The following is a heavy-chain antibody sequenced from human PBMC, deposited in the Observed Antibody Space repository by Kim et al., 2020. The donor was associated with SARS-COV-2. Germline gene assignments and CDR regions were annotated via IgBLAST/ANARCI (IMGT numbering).Heavy chain of an antibody. CDR2: INSDGSST. D-gene: IGHD3-3*01. V-gene: IGHV3-74*01. Sequence: GGSLRLSCAASGFTFSSYWMHWVRQAPGKGLVWVSRINSDGSSTSYADSVKGRFTISRDNAKNTLYLQMNSLRAEDTAVYYCARYDFWSGLDYWGQGTLVTVSS. CDR1: GFTFSSYW. J-gene: IGHJ4*02. CDR3: ARYDFWSGLDY.